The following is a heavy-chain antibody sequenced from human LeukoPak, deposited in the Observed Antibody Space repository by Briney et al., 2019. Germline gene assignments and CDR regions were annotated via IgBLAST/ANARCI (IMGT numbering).Heavy chain of an antibody. V-gene: IGHV4-39*01. J-gene: IGHJ4*02. CDR1: GGSVSSSSYY. D-gene: IGHD3-10*01. CDR2: IYYSGST. Sequence: SSETLSLTCTVSGGSVSSSSYYWGWIRQPPMKGLEWIGSIYYSGSTEYNLSLKSRVTISLATSRNQFSLKLSSVTAADTAVYYCARHQSYGSGTYYAPFDNCGQGILCTVSS. CDR3: ARHQSYGSGTYYAPFDN.